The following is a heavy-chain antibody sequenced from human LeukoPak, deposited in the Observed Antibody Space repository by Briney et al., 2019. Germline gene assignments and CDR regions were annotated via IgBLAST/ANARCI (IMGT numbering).Heavy chain of an antibody. CDR3: ARGQYYDFWSGYYTTLNAFDI. CDR2: INHSGST. CDR1: GGSFSGYY. J-gene: IGHJ3*02. V-gene: IGHV4-34*01. D-gene: IGHD3-3*01. Sequence: SETLSLTCAVSGGSFSGYYWSWIRQPPGKGLEWIGEINHSGSTNYNPSLKSRVTTSVDTSKNQFSLKLSSVTAADTAVYYCARGQYYDFWSGYYTTLNAFDIWGQGTMVTVSS.